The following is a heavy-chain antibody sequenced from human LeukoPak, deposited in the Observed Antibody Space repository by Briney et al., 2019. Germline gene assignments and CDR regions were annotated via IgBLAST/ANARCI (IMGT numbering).Heavy chain of an antibody. CDR3: GTTQGPLVPDAFDI. D-gene: IGHD6-13*01. J-gene: IGHJ3*02. CDR2: ISAYNGNT. Sequence: ASVKVSCKASGYTFTSYGISWVRQAPGQGLEWMGWISAYNGNTNYAQKLQGRVTMTTDTSTSTAYMELRSLRSDDTAVYYCGTTQGPLVPDAFDIWGQGTMVTVSS. V-gene: IGHV1-18*01. CDR1: GYTFTSYG.